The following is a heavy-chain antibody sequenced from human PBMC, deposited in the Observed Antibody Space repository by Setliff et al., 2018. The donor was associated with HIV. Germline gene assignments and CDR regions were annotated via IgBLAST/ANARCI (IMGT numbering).Heavy chain of an antibody. V-gene: IGHV4-59*11. CDR2: INESG. Sequence: PSETLSLTCTVSGDSISSHHWGWIRQPPGKGLEWIGGINESGDYNPSLRSRVTISVDTSKKGFSLRLTSVTAADTAVYFCAMYYRGGGGRGFWGQGAQVTVSS. CDR3: AMYYRGGGGRGF. D-gene: IGHD2-21*01. J-gene: IGHJ4*02. CDR1: GDSISSHH.